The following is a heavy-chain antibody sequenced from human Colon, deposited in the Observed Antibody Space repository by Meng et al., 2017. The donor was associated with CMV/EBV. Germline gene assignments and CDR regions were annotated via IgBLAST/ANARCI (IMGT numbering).Heavy chain of an antibody. V-gene: IGHV3-21*01. J-gene: IGHJ6*02. CDR2: ISSSSSYI. CDR1: GFTFSSYS. Sequence: GGSLRLSCAASGFTFSSYSMNWVRQAPGKGLEWVSSISSSSSYIYYADSVKGRSTISRDNAKNSLYLQMDSLRAEDTAVYYCARDVDFWSNSSYYYGMDVWGQGTTVTVSS. CDR3: ARDVDFWSNSSYYYGMDV. D-gene: IGHD3-3*01.